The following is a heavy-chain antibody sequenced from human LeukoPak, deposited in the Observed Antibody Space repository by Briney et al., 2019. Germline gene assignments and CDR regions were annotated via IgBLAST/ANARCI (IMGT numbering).Heavy chain of an antibody. D-gene: IGHD3-10*01. Sequence: GGSLRLSCAASGFTFSSYWMHWVRQAPGKGLVWVSRINSDGSVTNYADSVKGRFTISRDNGRNSLHLQMNSLRAEDTAVYYCAREGWVRGVYYYMDVWGKGTTVTVSS. J-gene: IGHJ6*03. CDR1: GFTFSSYW. CDR2: INSDGSVT. CDR3: AREGWVRGVYYYMDV. V-gene: IGHV3-74*01.